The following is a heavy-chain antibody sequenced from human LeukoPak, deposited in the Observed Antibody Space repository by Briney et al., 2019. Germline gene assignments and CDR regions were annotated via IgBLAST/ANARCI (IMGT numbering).Heavy chain of an antibody. CDR3: ARAVAADGTFPDY. Sequence: ASVKVSCKASGYTFTSYGINWVRQAPGQGLEWMGWISAYNGNTNYAQTLQGRVTMTTDTSTTTAYMELRSLRSDDTAVYYCARAVAADGTFPDYWGQGTLVTVSS. CDR2: ISAYNGNT. CDR1: GYTFTSYG. V-gene: IGHV1-18*01. J-gene: IGHJ4*02. D-gene: IGHD6-13*01.